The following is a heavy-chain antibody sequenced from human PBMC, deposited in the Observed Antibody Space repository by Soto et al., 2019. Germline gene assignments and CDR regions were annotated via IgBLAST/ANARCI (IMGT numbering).Heavy chain of an antibody. D-gene: IGHD3-10*01. J-gene: IGHJ4*02. Sequence: ASVKVSCKASGYTFTSYAMHWVRQAPGQGLEWMGWISAYNGNTNYAQKFQGRVTMTTDTSTSTAYMELRSLGSDDTAVYYCASWWFGEFVYQFDYWGQGTLVTVSS. V-gene: IGHV1-18*04. CDR2: ISAYNGNT. CDR1: GYTFTSYA. CDR3: ASWWFGEFVYQFDY.